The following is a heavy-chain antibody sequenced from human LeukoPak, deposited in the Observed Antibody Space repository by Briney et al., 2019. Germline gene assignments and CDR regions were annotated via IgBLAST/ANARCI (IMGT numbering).Heavy chain of an antibody. CDR1: GYSFTSYW. Sequence: GESLMISCKGPGYSFTSYWISWVRQLPGKGLEWMGRIDPSDSYTNYSPSFQGHVTISADKSISTAYLQWSSLKASDTAMYYCARLGYCSSTSCLYYFDYWGQGTLVTVSS. J-gene: IGHJ4*02. CDR3: ARLGYCSSTSCLYYFDY. D-gene: IGHD2-2*01. V-gene: IGHV5-10-1*01. CDR2: IDPSDSYT.